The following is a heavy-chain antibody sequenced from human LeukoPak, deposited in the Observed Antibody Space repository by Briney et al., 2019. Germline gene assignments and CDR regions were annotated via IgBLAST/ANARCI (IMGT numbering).Heavy chain of an antibody. D-gene: IGHD5-24*01. CDR3: ARVSGYNWNFDY. V-gene: IGHV4-39*07. J-gene: IGHJ4*02. CDR1: GGSISSSSYY. Sequence: SETLSLTCSVSGGSISSSSYYWDWIRQPPGKGLEWIGSIYYSGSTYYNPSLKSRVTISVDTSKNQFSLKLSSVTAADTAVYYCARVSGYNWNFDYWGQGTLVTVSS. CDR2: IYYSGST.